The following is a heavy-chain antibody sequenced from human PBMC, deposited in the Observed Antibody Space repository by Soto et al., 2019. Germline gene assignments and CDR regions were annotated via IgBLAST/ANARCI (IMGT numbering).Heavy chain of an antibody. CDR2: IYHSGST. D-gene: IGHD4-4*01. CDR1: GGSISSSNW. J-gene: IGHJ5*02. V-gene: IGHV4-4*02. Sequence: SETLSLTCAVSGGSISSSNWWSWVRQPPGKGLEWIGEIYHSGSTNYNPSLKSRVTISVDKSKNQFSLKLSSVTAADTAVYYCALTRAYSNYARWFDHRGQGTLVTVSS. CDR3: ALTRAYSNYARWFDH.